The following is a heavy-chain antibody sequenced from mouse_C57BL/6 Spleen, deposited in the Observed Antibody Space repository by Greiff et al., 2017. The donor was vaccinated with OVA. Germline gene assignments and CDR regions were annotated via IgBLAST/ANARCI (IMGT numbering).Heavy chain of an antibody. Sequence: EVQRVESGGGLVQPKGSLKLSCAASGFSFNTYAMNWVRQAPGKGLEWVARIRSKSNNYATYYADSVKDRFTISRDDSESMLYLQMNNLKTEDTAMYYCVRRAPYYSNYGGGYAMDYWGQGTSVTVSS. V-gene: IGHV10-1*01. J-gene: IGHJ4*01. D-gene: IGHD2-5*01. CDR2: IRSKSNNYAT. CDR1: GFSFNTYA. CDR3: VRRAPYYSNYGGGYAMDY.